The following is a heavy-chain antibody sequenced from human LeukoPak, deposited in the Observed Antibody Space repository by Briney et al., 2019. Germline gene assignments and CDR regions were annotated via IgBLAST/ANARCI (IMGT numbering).Heavy chain of an antibody. CDR2: ISAYNGNT. D-gene: IGHD3-3*01. CDR1: GYTFTSYG. CDR3: ASTHEKLTIFGVVISDY. J-gene: IGHJ4*02. V-gene: IGHV1-18*01. Sequence: GASVKVSCKASGYTFTSYGISWVRQAPGQGLEWMGWISAYNGNTNYAQKLQGRVTMTTDTSTSTAYMELSSLRSEDTAVYYCASTHEKLTIFGVVISDYWGQGTLVTISS.